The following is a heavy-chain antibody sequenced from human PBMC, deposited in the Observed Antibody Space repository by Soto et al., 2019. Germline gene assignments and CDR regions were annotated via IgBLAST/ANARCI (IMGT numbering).Heavy chain of an antibody. CDR3: ARGVIVATMMTRGYYGMDV. CDR2: IYHSGST. V-gene: IGHV4-30-2*01. Sequence: SETLSLTCTVSGGSISSSSYYWGWIRQPPGKGLEWIGYIYHSGSTYYNPSLKSRVTISVDRSKNQFSLKLSSVTAADTAVYYCARGVIVATMMTRGYYGMDVWGQGTTVTVSS. J-gene: IGHJ6*02. D-gene: IGHD5-12*01. CDR1: GGSISSSSYY.